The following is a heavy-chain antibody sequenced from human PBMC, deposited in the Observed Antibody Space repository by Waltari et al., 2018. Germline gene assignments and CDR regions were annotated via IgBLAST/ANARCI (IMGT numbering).Heavy chain of an antibody. D-gene: IGHD3-10*01. Sequence: QVQLVQSGAEVKKPGASVKVSCKASGYTFTGYYMHWVRQAPGQGLEWMGWINPNSGGTNYAQKFQGRVTMTRDTSISTAYMELSRLSSVTAADTAVYYCARGGGKAFDIWGQGTMVTVSS. V-gene: IGHV1-2*02. CDR2: INPNSGGT. CDR1: GYTFTGYY. CDR3: ARGGGKAFDI. J-gene: IGHJ3*02.